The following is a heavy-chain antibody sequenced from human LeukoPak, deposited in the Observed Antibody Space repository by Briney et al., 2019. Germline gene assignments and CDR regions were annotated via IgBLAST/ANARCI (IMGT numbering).Heavy chain of an antibody. V-gene: IGHV3-33*01. Sequence: GGSLRLSCAASGFTFSSYGMHWVRQAPGKGLEWVAVIWYDRSNKYYADSVKGRFTISRDNSKNTLYLQMNSLRAEDTAVYYCARDSMITFGGVIVPLDYWGQGTLVTVSS. CDR3: ARDSMITFGGVIVPLDY. D-gene: IGHD3-16*02. J-gene: IGHJ4*02. CDR1: GFTFSSYG. CDR2: IWYDRSNK.